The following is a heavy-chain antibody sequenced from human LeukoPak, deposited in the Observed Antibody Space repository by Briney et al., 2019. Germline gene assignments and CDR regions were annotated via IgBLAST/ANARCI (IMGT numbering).Heavy chain of an antibody. CDR2: ISAYNGNT. CDR3: ARARLGYSYGYGVY. CDR1: GYTFTSYG. D-gene: IGHD5-18*01. Sequence: VASVKVSCKASGYTFTSYGISWVRQAPGQGLEWMGWISAYNGNTNYAQKLQGRVTMTTDTSTSTAYMELRSLRSDDTAVYYCARARLGYSYGYGVYWGQGTLVTVSS. V-gene: IGHV1-18*01. J-gene: IGHJ4*02.